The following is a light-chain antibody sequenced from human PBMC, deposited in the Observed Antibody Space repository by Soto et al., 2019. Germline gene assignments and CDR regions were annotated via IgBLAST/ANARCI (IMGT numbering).Light chain of an antibody. J-gene: IGKJ5*01. CDR1: QTVRNNY. V-gene: IGKV3D-20*02. Sequence: EIVLTQSPATLSSFPGDRVPLSCRASQTVRNNYLAWYQQKPGQAPRLLMYGVSSRATGIPDRFRGSGSGTDFTLTISSLEPEDFAVYYCQQRLSWPITFGQGTRLEIK. CDR3: QQRLSWPIT. CDR2: GVS.